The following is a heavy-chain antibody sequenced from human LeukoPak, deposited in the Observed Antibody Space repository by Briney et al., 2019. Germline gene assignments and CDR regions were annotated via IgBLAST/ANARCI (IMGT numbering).Heavy chain of an antibody. Sequence: GGSLRLFCSASGFTFSNAWMSWVRQAPGKGLEWVGHIKSRADGGTTDYAAPVKGRFTISRDDSKNTVYLQMNSLKTEDTAVYSCATAYSPSDYWGQGTLVTVSS. D-gene: IGHD2-15*01. CDR2: IKSRADGGTT. J-gene: IGHJ4*02. CDR3: ATAYSPSDY. V-gene: IGHV3-15*01. CDR1: GFTFSNAW.